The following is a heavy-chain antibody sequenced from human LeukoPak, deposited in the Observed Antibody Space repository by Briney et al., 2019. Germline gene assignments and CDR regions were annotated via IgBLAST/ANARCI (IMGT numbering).Heavy chain of an antibody. Sequence: GGSLRLSCAASGFSVSSNYMNWVRQAPGKGLEWVSLIYSGGSTYYADSVKGRFTISRDNSRNTLYLQMNSLRAEDTAVYYCAKGYCSSTSCYVISLFDYWGQGTLVTVSS. V-gene: IGHV3-53*01. J-gene: IGHJ4*02. D-gene: IGHD2-2*01. CDR2: IYSGGST. CDR3: AKGYCSSTSCYVISLFDY. CDR1: GFSVSSNY.